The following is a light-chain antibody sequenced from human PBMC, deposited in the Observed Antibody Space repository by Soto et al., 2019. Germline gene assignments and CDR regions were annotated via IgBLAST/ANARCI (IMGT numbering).Light chain of an antibody. Sequence: QSVLTQSPSASASLGASVKLTCTRSSGHSSYAIAWHQQQPEKGPRYLMKLNSDGSHSKGDGIPDRFSGSSSGAERYLTISRLPSEDEADYYCQTWGTGIPVVFGGGTKLTVL. V-gene: IGLV4-69*01. CDR1: SGHSSYA. CDR3: QTWGTGIPVV. CDR2: LNSDGSH. J-gene: IGLJ2*01.